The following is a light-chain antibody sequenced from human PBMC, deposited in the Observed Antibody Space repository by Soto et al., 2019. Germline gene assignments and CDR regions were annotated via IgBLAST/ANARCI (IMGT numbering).Light chain of an antibody. CDR2: DVN. J-gene: IGLJ1*01. CDR1: SVDVGGFEY. Sequence: HSALTQPASVSGSPGQSIAISCTGTSVDVGGFEYVSWYQQHPGKVPKLMIYDVNNRPSGVSNRFSGSKSGNTASLTISGLQAEDEADYFCSSYTSSNTYVFGTGTKVTVL. V-gene: IGLV2-14*03. CDR3: SSYTSSNTYV.